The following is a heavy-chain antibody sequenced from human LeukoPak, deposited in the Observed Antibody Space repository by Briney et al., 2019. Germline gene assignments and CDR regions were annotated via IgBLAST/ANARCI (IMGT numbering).Heavy chain of an antibody. J-gene: IGHJ5*02. CDR3: AKDRLYSSSWYGWFDP. CDR2: IKQDGSEK. Sequence: TGGSLRLSCAASGFTFTTYWMSWVRQAPGKGLEWVANIKQDGSEKYYVDSVKGRFTISRDNSKNTLYLQMNSLRAEDTAVYYCAKDRLYSSSWYGWFDPWGQGTLVTVSS. V-gene: IGHV3-7*01. CDR1: GFTFTTYW. D-gene: IGHD6-13*01.